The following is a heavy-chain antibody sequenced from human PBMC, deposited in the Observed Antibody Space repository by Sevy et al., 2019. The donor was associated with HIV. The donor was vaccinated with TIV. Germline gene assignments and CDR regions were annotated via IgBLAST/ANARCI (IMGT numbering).Heavy chain of an antibody. V-gene: IGHV3-11*06. Sequence: GGSLRLSCAASGFTFSDYYMSWIRQAPGKGLEWVSYISSSSSYKNYADSVKGRFTISRDNAKNSLYLQMNSLRAEDTAVYYCARDRYCSSTSCYVAFDIWGKGTMVTVSS. CDR3: ARDRYCSSTSCYVAFDI. CDR2: ISSSSSYK. D-gene: IGHD2-2*01. CDR1: GFTFSDYY. J-gene: IGHJ3*02.